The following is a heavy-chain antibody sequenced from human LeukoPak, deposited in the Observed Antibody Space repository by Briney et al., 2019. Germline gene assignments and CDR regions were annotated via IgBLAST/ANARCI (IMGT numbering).Heavy chain of an antibody. V-gene: IGHV4-39*01. D-gene: IGHD5-18*01. J-gene: IGHJ4*02. Sequence: SETLSLTCTVSGGSISSSSYYWGWIRQPPGKGLEWIGNIYHSGSTYYNPSLKSRVTISVDTSRNQFSLKVRSVTAADTAVYYCARRGYSYGGGLDYWGQGTLVTVSS. CDR1: GGSISSSSYY. CDR3: ARRGYSYGGGLDY. CDR2: IYHSGST.